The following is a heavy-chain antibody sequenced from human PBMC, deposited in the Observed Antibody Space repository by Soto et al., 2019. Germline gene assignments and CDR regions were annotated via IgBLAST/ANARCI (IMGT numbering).Heavy chain of an antibody. D-gene: IGHD1-1*01. Sequence: PGGSLRLSCAASGFTFSSYWMTWVRQAPGKGLEFLATIKPDGSDTYYVDSVKGRFTISRDNAKNSLSLQMNSLRAEDTALYYCATDLNWSATWGQGTMVTVSS. CDR1: GFTFSSYW. J-gene: IGHJ3*01. CDR2: IKPDGSDT. V-gene: IGHV3-7*01. CDR3: ATDLNWSAT.